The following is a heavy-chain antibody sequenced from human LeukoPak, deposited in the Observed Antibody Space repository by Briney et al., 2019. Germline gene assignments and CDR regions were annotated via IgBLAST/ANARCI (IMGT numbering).Heavy chain of an antibody. Sequence: ASVKVSCKASGYTFTSYGISWVRQAPGQGLEWMGWISAYNGNTNYAQKVQGRVTMTTDTSTSTAYMELRSLRSDDTAVYYCARVRRYYYDSSGPADYWGQGTLVTVSS. J-gene: IGHJ4*02. V-gene: IGHV1-18*01. CDR1: GYTFTSYG. D-gene: IGHD3-22*01. CDR3: ARVRRYYYDSSGPADY. CDR2: ISAYNGNT.